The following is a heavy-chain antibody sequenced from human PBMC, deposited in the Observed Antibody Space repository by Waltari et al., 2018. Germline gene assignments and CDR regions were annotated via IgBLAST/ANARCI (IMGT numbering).Heavy chain of an antibody. CDR1: GFTVSHNY. V-gene: IGHV3-66*02. J-gene: IGHJ4*02. Sequence: EVQLVESGGGLVQPGGSLRLSCAASGFTVSHNYMSWVRQAPGKGLGFVSVSYDGDDTYYVDSVKCRFTISRDNSKNALYLQMDSLRAGDSAVYYCARTYGSGSYRYFDYWGQGTLVTVSS. CDR2: SYDGDDT. CDR3: ARTYGSGSYRYFDY. D-gene: IGHD3-10*01.